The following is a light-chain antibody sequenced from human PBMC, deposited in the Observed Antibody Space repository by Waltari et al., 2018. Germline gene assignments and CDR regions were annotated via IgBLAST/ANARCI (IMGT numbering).Light chain of an antibody. CDR1: QSFSSSF. CDR2: AAS. CDR3: QQSGTSPRT. V-gene: IGKV3-20*01. Sequence: IVLTQSPGTLSLSPGERATLSCRASQSFSSSFLAWYQQKPGQAPRLLIYAASNRATGVPDRFSGSGSGTDFTLTISRLESEDVPVYYCQQSGTSPRTFGPGTKVEIK. J-gene: IGKJ1*01.